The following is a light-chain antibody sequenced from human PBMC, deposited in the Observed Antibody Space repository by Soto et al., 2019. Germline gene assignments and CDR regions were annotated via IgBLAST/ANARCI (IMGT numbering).Light chain of an antibody. V-gene: IGLV2-23*02. CDR1: ISDVGSYDL. CDR2: EVT. J-gene: IGLJ2*01. CDR3: CSYAGSRTLV. Sequence: QSALTQPASVSGSPGQSITISCTGTISDVGSYDLVSWYQHHPGKAPKLMIYEVTKRRSGVSNRFSGSKSGNTASLTILGLQAEDEADYYCCSYAGSRTLVFGGGTKLTVL.